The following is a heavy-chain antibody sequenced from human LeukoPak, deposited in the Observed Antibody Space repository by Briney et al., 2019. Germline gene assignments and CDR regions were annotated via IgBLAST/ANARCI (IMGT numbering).Heavy chain of an antibody. CDR3: AKSNGGGGGRDAFDL. Sequence: GGSLRLSCAASGFPFRSDGVHWVRQAPGTGLEWVAFIRYDGTNDYLADSVKGRFTISRDNSKNTLYLQMNSLRSEDTAVYYCAKSNGGGGGRDAFDLWGQGTLVTVSS. J-gene: IGHJ4*02. V-gene: IGHV3-30*02. CDR2: IRYDGTND. D-gene: IGHD3-16*01. CDR1: GFPFRSDG.